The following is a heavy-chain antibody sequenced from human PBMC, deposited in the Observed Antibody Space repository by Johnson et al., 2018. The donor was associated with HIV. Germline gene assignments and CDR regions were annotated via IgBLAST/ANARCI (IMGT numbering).Heavy chain of an antibody. D-gene: IGHD6-19*01. CDR2: IRYDGSNT. V-gene: IGHV3-30*02. J-gene: IGHJ3*02. CDR1: GFTLNSYG. Sequence: QVQLVESGGGVVQPGGSLRLSCAASGFTLNSYGMHWVRQAPGKGLEWVAFIRYDGSNTYSGDSMKGRLTISRDNSKNTLFLQMNSLRAEDTAVYYCAKGSGWYSAFDIWGQGTMVTVSS. CDR3: AKGSGWYSAFDI.